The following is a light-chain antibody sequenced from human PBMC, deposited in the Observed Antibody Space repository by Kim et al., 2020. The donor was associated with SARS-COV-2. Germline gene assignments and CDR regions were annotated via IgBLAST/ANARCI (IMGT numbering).Light chain of an antibody. CDR1: SSDMGAYNF. CDR3: SSFTTSSTYV. Sequence: GQSITISCTGTSSDMGAYNFVSWYQQHPGKAPKLMIYVVTERPSGVSNRFSASKSGNTASLTISGLQTADEADYYCSSFTTSSTYVFGTGTKVTVL. J-gene: IGLJ1*01. CDR2: VVT. V-gene: IGLV2-14*03.